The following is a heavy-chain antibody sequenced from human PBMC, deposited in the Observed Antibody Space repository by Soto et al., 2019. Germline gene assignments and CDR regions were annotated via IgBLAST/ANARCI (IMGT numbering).Heavy chain of an antibody. D-gene: IGHD3-22*01. V-gene: IGHV3-53*01. Sequence: VGSLRLSCAASGFTVSSNYMSWVRQAPGKGLEWVSVIYSGGSTYYADSVKGRFTISRDNSKNTLYLQMNSLRAEDTAVYYCARTRTYYYDSSGYHPYDYWGQGTLVTVSS. CDR2: IYSGGST. CDR1: GFTVSSNY. J-gene: IGHJ4*02. CDR3: ARTRTYYYDSSGYHPYDY.